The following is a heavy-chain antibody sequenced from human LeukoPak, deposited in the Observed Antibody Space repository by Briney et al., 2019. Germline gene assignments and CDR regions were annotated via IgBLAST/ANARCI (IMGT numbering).Heavy chain of an antibody. CDR3: ASAWGDSSGYYLDWFDL. V-gene: IGHV4-59*01. CDR1: GGSISSYY. Sequence: SETLSLTCTVSGGSISSYYWSWIRQPPGKGLEWIGYIYYSGSTNYNPSLKSRATISVDTSKTPFSLKMSSVTAADAAVYYCASAWGDSSGYYLDWFDLWGQGTLVTVSS. CDR2: IYYSGST. J-gene: IGHJ5*02. D-gene: IGHD3-22*01.